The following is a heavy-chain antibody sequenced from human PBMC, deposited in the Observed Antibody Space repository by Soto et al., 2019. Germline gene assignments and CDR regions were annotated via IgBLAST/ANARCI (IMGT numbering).Heavy chain of an antibody. CDR1: GYTFTSYG. V-gene: IGHV1-18*01. J-gene: IGHJ4*02. CDR3: ARDGKYYDFWSGYQTPIFDY. Sequence: VASVKVSCKASGYTFTSYGISWVRQAPGQGLEWMGWISAYNGNTNYAQKLQGRVTMTTDTSTSTAYMELRSLRSDDTAVYYCARDGKYYDFWSGYQTPIFDYWGQGTLVTVSS. D-gene: IGHD3-3*01. CDR2: ISAYNGNT.